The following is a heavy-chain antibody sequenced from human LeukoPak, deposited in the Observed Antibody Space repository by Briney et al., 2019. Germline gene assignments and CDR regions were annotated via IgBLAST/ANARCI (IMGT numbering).Heavy chain of an antibody. CDR1: GFTVKDNF. CDR2: LYSGGAT. V-gene: IGHV3-66*01. CDR3: TRDSANYHFAY. J-gene: IGHJ4*02. D-gene: IGHD4/OR15-4a*01. Sequence: GGSLRLSCAASGFTVKDNFMSWVRQAPGKGLEWVSVLYSGGATYYADSVKGRFTISRDNSKNIVFLQMNDLRTEDAAFYYCTRDSANYHFAYWGQGALVTVSS.